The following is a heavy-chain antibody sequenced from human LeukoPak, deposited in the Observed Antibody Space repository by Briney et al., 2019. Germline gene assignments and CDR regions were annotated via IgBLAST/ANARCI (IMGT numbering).Heavy chain of an antibody. CDR2: ISGNGRTR. Sequence: PGGSLRLSCAASGLTFDDYAMHWVRQAPGKGLEWVSSISGNGRTRGSADSVKGRFTISRDNAENSLYLQMNSLRAEDMALYYCAKDFYSSSTAFDIWGQGTMVTVSS. D-gene: IGHD6-19*01. V-gene: IGHV3-9*03. J-gene: IGHJ3*02. CDR3: AKDFYSSSTAFDI. CDR1: GLTFDDYA.